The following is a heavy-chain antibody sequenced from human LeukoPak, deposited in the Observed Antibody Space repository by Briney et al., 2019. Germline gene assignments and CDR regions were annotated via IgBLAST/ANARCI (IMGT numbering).Heavy chain of an antibody. J-gene: IGHJ4*02. CDR1: GFTFSSYA. D-gene: IGHD4-17*01. V-gene: IGHV3-30-3*01. CDR3: ARDGYGDALHLDY. Sequence: PGGSLRLSCAASGFTFSSYAMHWVRQAPGKGLEWVAVISYDGSNKYYADSVKGRFTISRDNSKNTPYLQMNSLRAEDTAVYYCARDGYGDALHLDYWGQGTLVTVSS. CDR2: ISYDGSNK.